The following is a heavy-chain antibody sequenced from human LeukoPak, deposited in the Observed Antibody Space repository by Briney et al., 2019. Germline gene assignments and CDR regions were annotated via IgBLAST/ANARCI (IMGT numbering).Heavy chain of an antibody. CDR3: AKGGNTMVRGLITY. V-gene: IGHV3-23*01. Sequence: GGSLRLSCAASGFTFNNYAMNWVRQAPGKGLEWVSAISGSGGNTYYADSVRGRFTISRDNSKNTLYLQINSLRAEDTAVYYCAKGGNTMVRGLITYWGQGTLVTVSS. CDR1: GFTFNNYA. D-gene: IGHD3-10*01. CDR2: ISGSGGNT. J-gene: IGHJ4*02.